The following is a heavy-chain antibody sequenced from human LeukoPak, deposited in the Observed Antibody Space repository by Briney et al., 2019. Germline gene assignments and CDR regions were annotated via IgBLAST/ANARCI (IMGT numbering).Heavy chain of an antibody. CDR2: IKSDGST. V-gene: IGHV3-74*01. D-gene: IGHD3-22*01. CDR1: GFTLSSYW. CDR3: ARAPSEIGGYYPEYFRH. J-gene: IGHJ1*01. Sequence: GGSLRLSCAASGFTLSSYWMHWVRHPPGKGLVWVSRIKSDGSTNYADSVKGRFTISRDNAKNTVSLQMNSLRAEDTGVYYCARAPSEIGGYYPEYFRHWGQGTLVTVSS.